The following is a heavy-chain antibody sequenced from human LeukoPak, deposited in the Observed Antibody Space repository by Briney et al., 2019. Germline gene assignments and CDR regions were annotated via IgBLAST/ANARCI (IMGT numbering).Heavy chain of an antibody. CDR1: GYSFIDYY. V-gene: IGHV7-4-1*02. CDR2: MNTNTGNP. Sequence: ASVKVSCKTSGYSFIDYYIHWVRQAPGQGLEWMGWMNTNTGNPTYAQGFTGRFVFSLDTSVSTAYLQISSLKTEDTAVYYCAVLSYGSSGYYYPFDYWGQGTLVTVSS. D-gene: IGHD3-22*01. J-gene: IGHJ4*02. CDR3: AVLSYGSSGYYYPFDY.